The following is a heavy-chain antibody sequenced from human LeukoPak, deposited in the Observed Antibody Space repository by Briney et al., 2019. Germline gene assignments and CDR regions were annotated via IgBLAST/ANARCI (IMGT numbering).Heavy chain of an antibody. V-gene: IGHV4-39*07. CDR1: GGSISSSSHY. CDR3: ARDRGGYYDSSGYIDY. J-gene: IGHJ4*02. D-gene: IGHD3-22*01. CDR2: IYHSGST. Sequence: SETLSLTCSVSGGSISSSSHYWGWIRQPPGKGLEWIGSIYHSGSTYYNPSLKSRVTISVDTSKNQFSLKLSSVTAADTAVYYCARDRGGYYDSSGYIDYWGQGTLVTVSS.